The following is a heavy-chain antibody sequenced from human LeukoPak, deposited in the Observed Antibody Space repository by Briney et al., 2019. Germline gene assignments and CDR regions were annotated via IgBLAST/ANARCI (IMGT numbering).Heavy chain of an antibody. J-gene: IGHJ4*02. V-gene: IGHV3-74*01. Sequence: GGSLRLSCAASGFTFSRYWIHWVRQIPGKGLEWVSRINPDGSTTTYADSVKGRFTISRDNAENTLYLQMNSLRAEDTAVYYCARVDCSGDSGDNCFDWGQGTLVTVSS. CDR2: INPDGSTT. D-gene: IGHD2-15*01. CDR1: GFTFSRYW. CDR3: ARVDCSGDSGDNCFD.